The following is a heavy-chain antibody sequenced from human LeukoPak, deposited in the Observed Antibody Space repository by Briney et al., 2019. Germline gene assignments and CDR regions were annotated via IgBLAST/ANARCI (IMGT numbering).Heavy chain of an antibody. V-gene: IGHV4-59*01. Sequence: TSETLSLTCSLSGDSLSTYHWNWIRKPPGKGLEWIAFMQSSGNSNYNPSLKDRVTMFVDTSKNQFVLNLRSVTAADPAVYYCARDKRHSYGRYFDHWGQGMLVTVSS. J-gene: IGHJ4*02. D-gene: IGHD5-18*01. CDR1: GDSLSTYH. CDR2: MQSSGNS. CDR3: ARDKRHSYGRYFDH.